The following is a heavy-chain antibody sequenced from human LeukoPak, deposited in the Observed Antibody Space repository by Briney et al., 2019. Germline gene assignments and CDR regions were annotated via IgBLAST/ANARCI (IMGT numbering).Heavy chain of an antibody. CDR1: GFTFNSYS. Sequence: GSLRLSCAASGFTFNSYSMNWVRQAPGKGLEWVSYITSSSSTIYYADSVKGRFTISRDNAKNSLYLQMNSLRDEDTAVYYCAREYSSSSGSVSDYWGQGTLVTVSS. D-gene: IGHD6-6*01. CDR2: ITSSSSTI. V-gene: IGHV3-48*02. J-gene: IGHJ4*02. CDR3: AREYSSSSGSVSDY.